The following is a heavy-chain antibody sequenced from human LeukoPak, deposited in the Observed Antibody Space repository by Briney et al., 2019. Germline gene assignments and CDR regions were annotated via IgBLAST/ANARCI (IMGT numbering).Heavy chain of an antibody. Sequence: GSLRLSCAASGFTFSSYSMNWVRQAPGKGLEWVSSISSSSSYIYYADSVKGRFTISRDNAKNSLYLQMNSLRAEDTAVYYCARDHDSSGYSTYWGQGTLVTVSS. CDR1: GFTFSSYS. V-gene: IGHV3-21*01. CDR2: ISSSSSYI. CDR3: ARDHDSSGYSTY. D-gene: IGHD3-22*01. J-gene: IGHJ4*02.